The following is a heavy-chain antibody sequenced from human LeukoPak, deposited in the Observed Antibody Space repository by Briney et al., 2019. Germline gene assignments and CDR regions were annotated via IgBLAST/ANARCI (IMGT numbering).Heavy chain of an antibody. CDR1: GGSISSSSYY. Sequence: PLETLSLTCTVSGGSISSSSYYWGWIRQPPGKGLEWIGSIYYSGNTYYNPSLKSRVTILINTSKNQFSLKLSSVTAADTALYYCARDTRAAATPDYWGQGTLVTVSS. CDR3: ARDTRAAATPDY. CDR2: IYYSGNT. J-gene: IGHJ4*02. V-gene: IGHV4-39*07. D-gene: IGHD6-13*01.